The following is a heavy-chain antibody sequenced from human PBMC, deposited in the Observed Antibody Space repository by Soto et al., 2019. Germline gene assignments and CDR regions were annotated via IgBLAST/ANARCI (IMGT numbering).Heavy chain of an antibody. J-gene: IGHJ5*02. D-gene: IGHD3-3*01. V-gene: IGHV1-3*01. CDR1: GYTFTSYA. CDR2: INAGKGNT. CDR3: ARGEFWSGYFLSYNWFDP. Sequence: AGVKVPYKASGYTFTSYAMHGVRQAAGQRLAWMGWINAGKGNTKYSQKFQGRVTITRDTSASTAYMELSSLRSEDTAVYYCARGEFWSGYFLSYNWFDPWGQGTLVTVSS.